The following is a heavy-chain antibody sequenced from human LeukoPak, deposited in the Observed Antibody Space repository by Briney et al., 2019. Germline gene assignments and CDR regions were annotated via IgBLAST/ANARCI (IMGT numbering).Heavy chain of an antibody. V-gene: IGHV3-23*01. CDR1: GFTFSSYA. D-gene: IGHD1-26*01. CDR2: IRGSGGST. J-gene: IGHJ3*02. Sequence: TGGSLRLSCAASGFTFSSYAMSWVRQAPGKGLEWVSAIRGSGGSTYYADSVKGRFTISRDNSKNTMYLQMNSLRAEDTAVYYCAKPNRGSYPPDAFDIWGQGTMVTVSS. CDR3: AKPNRGSYPPDAFDI.